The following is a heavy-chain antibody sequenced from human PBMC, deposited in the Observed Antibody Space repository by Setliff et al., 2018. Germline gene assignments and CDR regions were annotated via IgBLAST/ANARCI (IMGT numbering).Heavy chain of an antibody. Sequence: SETLSLTCTVSGGSISSGGYYWSWIRQHPGKGLEWIGYIYYSGSTYYNPSLKSRVTVSVDTSKNQFSLKLSSVTAADAAVYYCARDPLTTNRRRAFDIWGQGTMVTVS. D-gene: IGHD4-17*01. CDR3: ARDPLTTNRRRAFDI. V-gene: IGHV4-31*03. CDR1: GGSISSGGYY. CDR2: IYYSGST. J-gene: IGHJ3*02.